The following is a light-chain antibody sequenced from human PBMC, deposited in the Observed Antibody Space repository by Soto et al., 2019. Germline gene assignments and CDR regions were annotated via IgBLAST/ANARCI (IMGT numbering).Light chain of an antibody. J-gene: IGKJ1*01. Sequence: DIVMTQSPLSLSVTPGEPASLSCRSSQSLLHSNGYNYLDWYLQKPGQSPQLLIYLGSNRASGGRDRFSGSGSGTDLTLKISGVEAEDVGVYYCMQAHPTPWTFGQGTKVEIK. CDR3: MQAHPTPWT. CDR1: QSLLHSNGYNY. CDR2: LGS. V-gene: IGKV2-28*01.